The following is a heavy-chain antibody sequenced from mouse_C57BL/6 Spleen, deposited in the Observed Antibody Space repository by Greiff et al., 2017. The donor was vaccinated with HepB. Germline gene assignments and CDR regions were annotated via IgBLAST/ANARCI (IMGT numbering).Heavy chain of an antibody. CDR1: GYTFTDYY. J-gene: IGHJ2*01. CDR2: INPYNGGT. V-gene: IGHV1-19*01. CDR3: ARERITTVVAPDY. D-gene: IGHD1-1*01. Sequence: VQLQQSGPVLVKPGASVKMSCKASGYTFTDYYMNWVKQSHGKSLEWIGVINPYNGGTSYNQKFKGKATLTVDKSSSTAYMELNSLTSEDSAVYYCARERITTVVAPDYWGQGTTLTVSS.